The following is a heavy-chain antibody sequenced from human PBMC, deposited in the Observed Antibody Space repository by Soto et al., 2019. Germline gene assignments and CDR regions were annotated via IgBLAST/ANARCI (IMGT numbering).Heavy chain of an antibody. V-gene: IGHV3-30*18. D-gene: IGHD6-6*01. CDR3: AKDLWKYSSSYEFDY. Sequence: GGSLRLSCAASGFTFSSYGMHWVRQAPGKGLEWVAVISYDGSNKYYADSVKGRFTISRDNSKNTLYLQMNSLRAEDTAVYYCAKDLWKYSSSYEFDYWGQGTLVTVSS. CDR1: GFTFSSYG. CDR2: ISYDGSNK. J-gene: IGHJ4*02.